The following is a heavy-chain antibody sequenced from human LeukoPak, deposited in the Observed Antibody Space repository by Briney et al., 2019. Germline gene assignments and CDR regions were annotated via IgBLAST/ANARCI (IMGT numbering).Heavy chain of an antibody. V-gene: IGHV3-64*04. D-gene: IGHD6-13*01. CDR1: GFTFSSYA. CDR3: GRDYWYLPDY. CDR2: ISSNGGST. J-gene: IGHJ4*02. Sequence: PGGSLRLSCSASGFTFSSYAMHWVRQAPGKGLEYVSAISSNGGSTYYTDSVKGRFTISRDNSKNTVYLQMNSLRTEDTAVYYCGRDYWYLPDYWGQGTLVTVSS.